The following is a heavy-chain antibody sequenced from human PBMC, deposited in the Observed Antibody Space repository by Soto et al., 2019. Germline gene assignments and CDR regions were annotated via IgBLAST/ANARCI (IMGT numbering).Heavy chain of an antibody. J-gene: IGHJ6*02. Sequence: GASVKVSCKASGGTFSSYAISWVRQAPGQGLEWMGGIIPIFGTANYAQKFQGRVTSTADESTSTAYMELSSLRSEDTAVYYCARAGVVAATHLGPDYYYYGMDVWGQGTTVTVSS. CDR2: IIPIFGTA. D-gene: IGHD2-15*01. CDR1: GGTFSSYA. CDR3: ARAGVVAATHLGPDYYYYGMDV. V-gene: IGHV1-69*13.